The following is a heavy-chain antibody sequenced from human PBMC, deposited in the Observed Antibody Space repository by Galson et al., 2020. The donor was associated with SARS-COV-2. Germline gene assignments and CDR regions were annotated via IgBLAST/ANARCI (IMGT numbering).Heavy chain of an antibody. CDR1: GGSFGGDY. CDR3: ARVRVDTGIRCAFDL. J-gene: IGHJ3*01. CDR2: VNHSGNT. Sequence: SETLSLTCAVNGGSFGGDYWTWIRQPPGKGLEWIGEVNHSGNTNYNPSLKSRVTIAVDTSMKQFSLRLISVTAADTAVYYCARVRVDTGIRCAFDLWGQGTMVTVSS. D-gene: IGHD5-18*01. V-gene: IGHV4-34*01.